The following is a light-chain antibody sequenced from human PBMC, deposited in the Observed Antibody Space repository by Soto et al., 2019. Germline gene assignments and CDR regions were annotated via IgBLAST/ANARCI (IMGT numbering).Light chain of an antibody. CDR2: WAS. V-gene: IGKV4-1*01. J-gene: IGKJ2*01. CDR1: QSVLYSSNNENY. Sequence: DIVMTQSPDSLAVSLGERATINCKSSQSVLYSSNNENYLAWYQQKPGQPPNLLIHWASTRESGVPDRLSGIWSVTDFTLTINGVQAEDVAVYYCKKYYDTRTFGQGTKLEIK. CDR3: KKYYDTRT.